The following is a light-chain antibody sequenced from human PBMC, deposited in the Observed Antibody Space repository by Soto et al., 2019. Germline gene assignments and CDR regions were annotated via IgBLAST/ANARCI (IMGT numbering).Light chain of an antibody. CDR2: DVS. V-gene: IGLV2-14*01. Sequence: QSALTQPASVSGSPGQSITISCTGTSSDVAGYNYVSWYQQHPGKAPKLMIYDVSNRSSGVSNRFSGSKSGNTASLTISGLQAEDEADYYCSSYTSSSTPIFGGGTKLTVL. CDR1: SSDVAGYNY. J-gene: IGLJ2*01. CDR3: SSYTSSSTPI.